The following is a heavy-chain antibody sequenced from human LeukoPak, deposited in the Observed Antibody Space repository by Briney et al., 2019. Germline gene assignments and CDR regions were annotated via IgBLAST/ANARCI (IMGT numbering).Heavy chain of an antibody. D-gene: IGHD1-26*01. V-gene: IGHV3-30*18. CDR3: AKGNLQVGATPGYFDY. CDR2: ISYDGSNK. CDR1: GFTFSSYG. J-gene: IGHJ4*02. Sequence: GGSLRLSCAASGFTFSSYGMHWVRQAPGKGLEWVAVISYDGSNKYYADSVKGRFTISRDNSKNTLYLQMNSLRAEDTAVYYCAKGNLQVGATPGYFDYWGQGTLVTVSS.